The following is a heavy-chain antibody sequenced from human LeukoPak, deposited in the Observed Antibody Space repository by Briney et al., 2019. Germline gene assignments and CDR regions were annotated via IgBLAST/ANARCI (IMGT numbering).Heavy chain of an antibody. CDR1: GFTVSSNS. V-gene: IGHV3-23*01. CDR3: AKAMAFDY. J-gene: IGHJ4*02. CDR2: ISGSGGST. D-gene: IGHD3-10*01. Sequence: GGSLRLSCAASGFTVSSNSMSWVPQAPGKGLEWVSAISGSGGSTYYADSVKGRFTISRDNSKNTLYLQMNSLRAEDTAVYYCAKAMAFDYWGQGTLVTVSS.